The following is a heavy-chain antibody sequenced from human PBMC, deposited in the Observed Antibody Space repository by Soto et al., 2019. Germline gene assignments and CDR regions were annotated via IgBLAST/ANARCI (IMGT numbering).Heavy chain of an antibody. V-gene: IGHV3-66*01. D-gene: IGHD1-7*01. J-gene: IGHJ4*02. CDR3: ARGGNWNSFDY. CDR1: GFTVSGNQ. CDR2: IYSGGST. Sequence: GGSMRLSCAASGFTVSGNQMSWVRQAPGKGLEWVSVIYSGGSTYYADSVKGRFTISRDTSKNTLYLQMNSLRPEDTAVYYCARGGNWNSFDYWGQGTLVTVSS.